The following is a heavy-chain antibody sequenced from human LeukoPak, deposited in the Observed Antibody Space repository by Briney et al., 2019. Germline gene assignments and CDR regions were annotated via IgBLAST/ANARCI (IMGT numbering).Heavy chain of an antibody. CDR2: ISYDGSNK. CDR3: AKDRTLLWFGELDY. J-gene: IGHJ4*02. Sequence: GRSLRLSCAASGFTFRSYGMHWVRQAPGKGLEWVAVISYDGSNKYYADSVKGRFTISRDNSKNTLYLQMNSLRAEDTAVYYCAKDRTLLWFGELDYWGQGTLVTVSS. D-gene: IGHD3-10*01. CDR1: GFTFRSYG. V-gene: IGHV3-30*18.